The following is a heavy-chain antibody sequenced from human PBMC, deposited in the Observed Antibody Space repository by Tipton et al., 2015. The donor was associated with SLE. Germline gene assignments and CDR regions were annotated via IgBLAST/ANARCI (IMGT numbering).Heavy chain of an antibody. CDR3: ARDSTPGRGYSYGLYMDV. V-gene: IGHV4-34*01. CDR1: GGSFSGYY. Sequence: TLSLTCAVYGGSFSGYYWSWIRQPPGKGLEWIGEINHSGSTICNPSLVSRVTISVDTSKSQFSLKLSSVTAADTAVYYCARDSTPGRGYSYGLYMDVWGKGTTVTVSS. D-gene: IGHD5-18*01. J-gene: IGHJ6*03. CDR2: INHSGST.